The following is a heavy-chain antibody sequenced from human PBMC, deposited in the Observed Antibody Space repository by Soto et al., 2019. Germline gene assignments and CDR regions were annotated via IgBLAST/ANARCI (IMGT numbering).Heavy chain of an antibody. Sequence: QVQLVESGGGAVQPGRSLRLSCAASGFTFSSFGMHWVRQVPGKGLEWVALISYDGSKKYYADSVKGRFTISRVKSKNTLYLQMNSLRVEDTAVYYCAKDRGWSSADLDYWGQGTLVTVSS. V-gene: IGHV3-30*18. J-gene: IGHJ4*02. CDR1: GFTFSSFG. CDR2: ISYDGSKK. CDR3: AKDRGWSSADLDY. D-gene: IGHD6-19*01.